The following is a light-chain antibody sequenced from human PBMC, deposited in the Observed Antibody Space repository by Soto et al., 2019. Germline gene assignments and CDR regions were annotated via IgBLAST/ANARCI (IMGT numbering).Light chain of an antibody. CDR3: QQSYSTPPEYT. J-gene: IGKJ2*01. CDR2: AAS. Sequence: DIPMTQSPSSLSVSVGDRVTITCRAGQSISTYLNWYQQKPGKAPKLLIYAASNLQSGVPSRFSGSGSGTHFTLTISTLQPGDSATYFCQQSYSTPPEYTFGQGTKLEIK. CDR1: QSISTY. V-gene: IGKV1-39*01.